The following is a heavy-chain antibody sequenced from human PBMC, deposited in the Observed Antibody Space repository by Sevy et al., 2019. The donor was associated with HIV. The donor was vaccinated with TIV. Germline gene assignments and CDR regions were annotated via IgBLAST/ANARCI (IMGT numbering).Heavy chain of an antibody. D-gene: IGHD3-16*01. V-gene: IGHV4-59*01. CDR3: ARDGTPGPFWGVLNNWFDP. CDR2: IHYSGGT. CDR1: GGSIRSYY. Sequence: SENLSLTCTVSGGSIRSYYWSWIRQPPGKGLEWIGYIHYSGGTNYNPSLKSRVSISVDLSKNQFSLKLTSITAADTALYDCARDGTPGPFWGVLNNWFDPWGQGTQVTVSS. J-gene: IGHJ5*02.